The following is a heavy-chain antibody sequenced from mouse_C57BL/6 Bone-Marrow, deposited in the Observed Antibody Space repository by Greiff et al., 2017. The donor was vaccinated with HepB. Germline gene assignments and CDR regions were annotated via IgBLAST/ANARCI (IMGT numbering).Heavy chain of an antibody. CDR2: IRNKANGYTT. Sequence: EVKLVESGGGLVQPGGSLSLSCAASGFTFTDYYMSWVRQPPGKALEWLGFIRNKANGYTTEYSSSVKGRFTISRDNSQSILYLKMNTLRAEDSSTYYCAISYYDGYYVFAYWGQGTLVTVSA. CDR3: AISYYDGYYVFAY. J-gene: IGHJ3*01. CDR1: GFTFTDYY. D-gene: IGHD2-3*01. V-gene: IGHV7-3*01.